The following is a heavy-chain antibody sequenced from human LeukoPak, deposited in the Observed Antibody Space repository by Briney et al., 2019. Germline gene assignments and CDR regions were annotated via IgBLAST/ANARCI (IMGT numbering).Heavy chain of an antibody. J-gene: IGHJ3*02. CDR2: IYHSGST. Sequence: SETLSLTCTVSGVSINSGGYFWTWIRQPPGKGLEWIGYIYHSGSTYYNPSLKSRVTISVDTSQNQFSLKLSSGTAADTAVYYCARDGLKYGSGSYSRAFDIWGQGTMVTVSS. CDR3: ARDGLKYGSGSYSRAFDI. D-gene: IGHD3-10*01. CDR1: GVSINSGGYF. V-gene: IGHV4-31*03.